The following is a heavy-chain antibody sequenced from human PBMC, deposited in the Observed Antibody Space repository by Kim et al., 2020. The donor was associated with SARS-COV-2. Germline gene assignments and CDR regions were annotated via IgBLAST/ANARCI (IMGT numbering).Heavy chain of an antibody. CDR2: IKSKTDGGTT. CDR3: TTEGALIVDSSSYLTTYYFDY. D-gene: IGHD6-13*01. J-gene: IGHJ4*02. Sequence: GGSLRLSCAASGFTFSNAWMSWVRQAPGKGLEWVGRIKSKTDGGTTDYAAPVKGRFTISRDDSKNTLYLQMNSLKTEDTAVYYCTTEGALIVDSSSYLTTYYFDYWGQGNLVTVSS. V-gene: IGHV3-15*01. CDR1: GFTFSNAW.